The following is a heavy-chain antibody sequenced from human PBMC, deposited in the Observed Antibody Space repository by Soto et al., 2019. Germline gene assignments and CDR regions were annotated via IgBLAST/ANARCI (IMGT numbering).Heavy chain of an antibody. Sequence: SESLSLTCTVSGGSISSRSYYWGWIREPPGKGLEWIGSIYYSGSTYYNPSLKSRVTISVDTSKNQFSLKLSSVTAADTAVYYCARSSGYYYDSESYSYYYYGMDVWGQGTTVT. CDR1: GGSISSRSYY. CDR3: ARSSGYYYDSESYSYYYYGMDV. J-gene: IGHJ6*02. D-gene: IGHD3-10*01. V-gene: IGHV4-39*01. CDR2: IYYSGST.